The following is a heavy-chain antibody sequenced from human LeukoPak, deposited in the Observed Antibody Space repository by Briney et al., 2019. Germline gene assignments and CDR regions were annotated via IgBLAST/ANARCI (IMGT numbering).Heavy chain of an antibody. D-gene: IGHD6-25*01. Sequence: SETLSLTCTVSGYSISSGYFWGWIRQPPGKGLEWIGSIYHSGSTSYNPSLKSRLTISVDTSKNQFSLKLNFVTAADTAMYYCARGQRLGDWGQGTLVTVSS. CDR3: ARGQRLGD. J-gene: IGHJ4*02. V-gene: IGHV4-38-2*02. CDR2: IYHSGST. CDR1: GYSISSGYF.